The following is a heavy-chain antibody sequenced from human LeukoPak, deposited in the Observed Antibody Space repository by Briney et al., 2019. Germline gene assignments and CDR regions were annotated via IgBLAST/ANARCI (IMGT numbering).Heavy chain of an antibody. V-gene: IGHV3-23*01. CDR1: GFTFSSYA. D-gene: IGHD5-12*01. Sequence: PGGPLRLSCAASGFTFSSYAMSWVRQAPGKGLEWVSAISGSGGSTYYADSEKGRFTISRDNSKNTLYLQMNSLRAEDTAVYYCAKFPRPNSGYVYWGQGTLVTVSS. CDR3: AKFPRPNSGYVY. J-gene: IGHJ4*02. CDR2: ISGSGGST.